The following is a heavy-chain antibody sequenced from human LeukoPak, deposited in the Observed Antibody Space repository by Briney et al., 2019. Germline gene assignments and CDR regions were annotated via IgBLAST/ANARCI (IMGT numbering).Heavy chain of an antibody. CDR1: GFTFSSYS. CDR3: ARGRGAYYGSGSYSDYFDY. J-gene: IGHJ4*02. CDR2: ISSSSSYI. V-gene: IGHV3-21*01. Sequence: NPGGSLRLSCAASGFTFSSYSMNWVRQAPGKGLEWVSSISSSSSYIYYADSVKGRFTISRDNAKNSLYLQMNSLRAEDTAVYYCARGRGAYYGSGSYSDYFDYWGQGTLVTVSS. D-gene: IGHD3-10*01.